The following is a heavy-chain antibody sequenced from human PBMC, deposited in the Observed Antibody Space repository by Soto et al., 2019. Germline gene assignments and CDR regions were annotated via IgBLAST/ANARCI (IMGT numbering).Heavy chain of an antibody. V-gene: IGHV1-69*13. CDR1: RGTFSSYT. CDR2: IIPIFGKT. D-gene: IGHD7-27*01. Sequence: GASVQVSCKXSRGTFSSYTMSWVRQAAGQGLEWMGGIIPIFGKTSYAHKFQGRVTITADESTSTVYMELRSLRGEDTAVYYCARGALTPLAYYYGMDVWGQGTTVTVSS. CDR3: ARGALTPLAYYYGMDV. J-gene: IGHJ6*02.